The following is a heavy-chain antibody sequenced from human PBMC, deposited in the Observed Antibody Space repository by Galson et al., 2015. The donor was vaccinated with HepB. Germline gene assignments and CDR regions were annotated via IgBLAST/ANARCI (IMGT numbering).Heavy chain of an antibody. CDR3: ARCYGLPWFDP. D-gene: IGHD5-12*01. J-gene: IGHJ5*02. CDR1: GFTVSSNY. V-gene: IGHV3-66*02. CDR2: IYSGGST. Sequence: SLRLSCAASGFTVSSNYMSWVRQAPGKGLEWVSVIYSGGSTYYADSEKGRFTISRDNSKNTLYLQMNSLRAEDTAVYYCARCYGLPWFDPWGQGTLVTVSS.